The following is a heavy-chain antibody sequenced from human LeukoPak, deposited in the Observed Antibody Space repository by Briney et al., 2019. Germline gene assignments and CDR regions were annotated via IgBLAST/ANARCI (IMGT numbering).Heavy chain of an antibody. D-gene: IGHD6-13*01. V-gene: IGHV3-23*01. Sequence: PGGSLRLSCAASGFTFDDYGMSWVRQAPGKGLEWVSAISGSGGSTYYADSVKGRFTISRDNSKNTLYLQMNSLRAEDTAVYYCAKKRGTGIAAEAFDYWGQGTLVTVSS. CDR2: ISGSGGST. CDR1: GFTFDDYG. J-gene: IGHJ4*02. CDR3: AKKRGTGIAAEAFDY.